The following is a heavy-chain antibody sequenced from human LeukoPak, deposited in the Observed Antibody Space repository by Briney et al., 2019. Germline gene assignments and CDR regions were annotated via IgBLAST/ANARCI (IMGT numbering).Heavy chain of an antibody. CDR2: IRSKAYGGTT. J-gene: IGHJ4*02. V-gene: IGHV3-49*04. CDR3: TRGSRDGYNCDY. D-gene: IGHD5-24*01. Sequence: GGSLRLSCTASGFTFGDYAMSWVRQAPGKGLEWVGFIRSKAYGGTTEYAASVKGRFTISRGDSKSIAYLQMNSLKTEDTAVYYCTRGSRDGYNCDYWGQGTLVTVSS. CDR1: GFTFGDYA.